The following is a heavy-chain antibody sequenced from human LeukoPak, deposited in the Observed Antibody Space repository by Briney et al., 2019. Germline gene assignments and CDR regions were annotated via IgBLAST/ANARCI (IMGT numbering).Heavy chain of an antibody. CDR2: IYNSGTT. J-gene: IGHJ4*01. Sequence: SETLSLTCNVSGGSASSGSYYWSWIRQPPGKGLEWIGYIYNSGTTNYNPSLKSRVTISVDSSKNQFSLKLTSVTAADTAVYYCARGARGYSYGWGQGTLVTVSS. CDR1: GGSASSGSYY. D-gene: IGHD5-18*01. CDR3: ARGARGYSYG. V-gene: IGHV4-61*01.